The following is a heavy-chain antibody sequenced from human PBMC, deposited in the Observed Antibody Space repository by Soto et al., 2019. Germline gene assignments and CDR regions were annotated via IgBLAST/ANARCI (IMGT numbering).Heavy chain of an antibody. Sequence: QVQLVQSGAEVKKPGASVKVSCKASGYTFTSYAMHWVRQAPGHRLEWMGWINAGNGNTKYSQKFQGRVTITRDTSASTAYMELSSLRSEDTAVYYCARDGGDTERYYYYYYYMDVWGKGTTVTVSS. J-gene: IGHJ6*03. CDR3: ARDGGDTERYYYYYYYMDV. CDR1: GYTFTSYA. V-gene: IGHV1-3*01. D-gene: IGHD2-21*02. CDR2: INAGNGNT.